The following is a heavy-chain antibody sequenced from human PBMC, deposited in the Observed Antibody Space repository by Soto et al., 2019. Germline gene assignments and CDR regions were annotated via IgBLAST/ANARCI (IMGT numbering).Heavy chain of an antibody. V-gene: IGHV4-34*01. CDR1: GGSFSGYY. J-gene: IGHJ6*03. CDR3: ASLAPRYYYYYYMDG. CDR2: INHSGST. Sequence: SETLSLTCAVYGGSFSGYYWSWIRQPPGKGLEWIGEINHSGSTNYNPSLKSRVTISVDTSKNQFSLKLSSVTAADTAVYYCASLAPRYYYYYYMDGWGKGTTVTVSS.